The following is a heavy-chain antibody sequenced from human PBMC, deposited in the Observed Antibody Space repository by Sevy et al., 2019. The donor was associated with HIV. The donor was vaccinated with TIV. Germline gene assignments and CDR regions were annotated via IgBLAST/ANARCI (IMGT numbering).Heavy chain of an antibody. Sequence: ASVKVSCKASGGTFSSYAISWVRQAPGQGLEWMGGIIPIFGTANYAQKFQGRVTITADESTGTAYMELSSLRSEDTAVYYCARNPTYYYDSSGSDYWGQGTLVTVSS. CDR3: ARNPTYYYDSSGSDY. D-gene: IGHD3-22*01. V-gene: IGHV1-69*13. CDR2: IIPIFGTA. CDR1: GGTFSSYA. J-gene: IGHJ4*02.